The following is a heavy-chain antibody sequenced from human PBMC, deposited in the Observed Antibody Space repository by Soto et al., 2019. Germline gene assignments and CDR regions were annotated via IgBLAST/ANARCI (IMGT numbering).Heavy chain of an antibody. CDR3: ARTSIATSYYYYYGMDV. V-gene: IGHV1-2*04. J-gene: IGHJ6*02. D-gene: IGHD6-6*01. CDR2: INPNSGGT. Sequence: ASVKVSCKASGYSFTDYHMHWVRQAPGQGLEWMGWINPNSGGTNYAQKFQGWVTMTRDTSISTAYMELSRLRSDDTAVYYCARTSIATSYYYYYGMDVWGQGTTVTVS. CDR1: GYSFTDYH.